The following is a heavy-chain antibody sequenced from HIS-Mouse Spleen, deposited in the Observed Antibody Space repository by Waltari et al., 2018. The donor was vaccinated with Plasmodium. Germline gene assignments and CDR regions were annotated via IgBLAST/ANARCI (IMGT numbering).Heavy chain of an antibody. CDR1: GYTFTGYY. Sequence: QVQLVQSGAEVKKPGASVKVSCKASGYTFTGYYMHWVRQAPGQGLEWMGWINPSRGGTNYEQKFQGRVTRPRDTSISTAYMELSRLRSDDTAVYYCARVLGYKAAAGTFVEYFQHWGQGTLVTVSS. CDR2: INPSRGGT. V-gene: IGHV1-2*02. J-gene: IGHJ1*01. D-gene: IGHD6-13*01. CDR3: ARVLGYKAAAGTFVEYFQH.